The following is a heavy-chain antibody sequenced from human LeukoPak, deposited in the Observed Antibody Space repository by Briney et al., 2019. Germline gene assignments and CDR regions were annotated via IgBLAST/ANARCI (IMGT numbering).Heavy chain of an antibody. Sequence: PGGSLRLSCAASGFTFSSYSVIWARQAPGKGLEWVSYVSSSGTTTYYADSVKGRFTISRDNGKNLVSLQMNSLRDEDTAVDYCARADRDGKKRFLDWGQGTLVTVSS. D-gene: IGHD5-24*01. J-gene: IGHJ4*02. CDR2: VSSSGTTT. V-gene: IGHV3-48*02. CDR3: ARADRDGKKRFLD. CDR1: GFTFSSYS.